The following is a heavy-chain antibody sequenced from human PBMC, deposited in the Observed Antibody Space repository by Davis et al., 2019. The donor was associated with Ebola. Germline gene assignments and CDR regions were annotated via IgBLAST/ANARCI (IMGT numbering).Heavy chain of an antibody. Sequence: ASVKVSCKASGVTSRKFTISWVRQAPGQGLEWMGWINPHNGNTNYAQNVQGRVTMTTDTSTSTAYMEVGSLRSDDTAVYYCARAQFPTTSDHWGQGTLVTVSS. CDR3: ARAQFPTTSDH. D-gene: IGHD1-1*01. CDR2: INPHNGNT. V-gene: IGHV1-18*01. J-gene: IGHJ4*02. CDR1: GVTSRKFT.